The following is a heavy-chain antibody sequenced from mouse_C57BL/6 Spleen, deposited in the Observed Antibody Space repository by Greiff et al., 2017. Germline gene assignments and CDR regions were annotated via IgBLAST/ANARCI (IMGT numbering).Heavy chain of an antibody. V-gene: IGHV7-3*01. Sequence: EVNVVESGGGLVQPGGSLSLSCAASGFTFTDYYMSWVRQPPGKALEWLGFIRNKANGYTTEYSGSVKGRFTISRDNSQSILYMKLNALEAEDSAAYYCARCGVVSGFAYRGQGTLVTVSA. J-gene: IGHJ3*01. CDR2: IRNKANGYTT. CDR1: GFTFTDYY. D-gene: IGHD1-1*02. CDR3: ARCGVVSGFAY.